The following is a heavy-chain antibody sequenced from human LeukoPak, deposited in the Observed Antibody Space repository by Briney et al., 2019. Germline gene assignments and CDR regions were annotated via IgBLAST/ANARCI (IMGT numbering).Heavy chain of an antibody. CDR3: ARDPDPFDALDI. V-gene: IGHV1-46*01. Sequence: ASVKVSCKASGYTFTSYYMHWVRQAPGQGLEWMGIINPSGGSTSYAQKLQGRVTMTRDMSTSTVYMELSSLRSEDTAVYYCARDPDPFDALDIWGQGTMVTVSS. J-gene: IGHJ3*02. D-gene: IGHD1-14*01. CDR1: GYTFTSYY. CDR2: INPSGGST.